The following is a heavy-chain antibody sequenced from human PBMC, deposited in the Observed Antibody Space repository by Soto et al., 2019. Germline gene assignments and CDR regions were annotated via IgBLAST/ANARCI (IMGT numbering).Heavy chain of an antibody. Sequence: SETLSLTCAVYGGSFSGYYWSWIRQPPGKGLEWIGEINHSGSTNYNPSLKSRVTISVDTSKNQFSLKLSSMTAADTAVYYCARGGVLLWFGELFLYNWFDPWGQGTLVTVSS. CDR2: INHSGST. CDR3: ARGGVLLWFGELFLYNWFDP. CDR1: GGSFSGYY. J-gene: IGHJ5*02. D-gene: IGHD3-10*01. V-gene: IGHV4-34*01.